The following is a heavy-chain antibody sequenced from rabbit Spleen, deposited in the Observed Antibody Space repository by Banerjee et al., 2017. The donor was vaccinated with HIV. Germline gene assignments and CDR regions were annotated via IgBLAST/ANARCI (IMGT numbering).Heavy chain of an antibody. J-gene: IGHJ3*01. CDR3: VRRGHSGVGYLAL. V-gene: IGHV1S40*01. CDR1: GFSFSSSDY. D-gene: IGHD1-1*01. CDR2: IAGSSSGFT. Sequence: QSLEESGGGLVQPEGSLALTCKASGFSFSSSDYICWVRQAPGKGLEWISCIAGSSSGFTYSATWAKGRFTISKTSSTTVTLEMTSLTAADTATYFCVRRGHSGVGYLALWGQGTLVTVS.